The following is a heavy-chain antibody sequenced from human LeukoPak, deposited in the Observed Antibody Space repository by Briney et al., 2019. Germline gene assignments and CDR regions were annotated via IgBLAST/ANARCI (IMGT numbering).Heavy chain of an antibody. V-gene: IGHV3-48*03. CDR1: GFTFSNYA. Sequence: GGSLRLSCAASGFTFSNYAMNWVRQAPGKGLEWVSYISSSGSTIYYADSVKGRFTISRDNAKNSLYLQMNSLRAENTAVYYCASHQEDIVVVPAALDYWGQGTLVTVSS. D-gene: IGHD2-2*01. J-gene: IGHJ4*02. CDR2: ISSSGSTI. CDR3: ASHQEDIVVVPAALDY.